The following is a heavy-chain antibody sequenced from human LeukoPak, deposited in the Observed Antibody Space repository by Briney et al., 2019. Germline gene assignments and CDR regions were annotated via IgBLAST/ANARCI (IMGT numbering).Heavy chain of an antibody. CDR3: AKARDSYGTFDY. V-gene: IGHV3-9*01. CDR2: ISWNSGSI. D-gene: IGHD5-18*01. J-gene: IGHJ4*02. CDR1: GFTFDDYA. Sequence: GGSLRLSCAASGFTFDDYAMHWVRHVPGKGLEWVSGISWNSGSIDYAASVKGRFTISRDNAKNSLYLQMNSLRAEDTALYYCAKARDSYGTFDYWGQGTLVTVSS.